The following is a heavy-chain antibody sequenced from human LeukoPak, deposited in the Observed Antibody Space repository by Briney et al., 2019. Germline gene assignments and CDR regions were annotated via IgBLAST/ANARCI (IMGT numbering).Heavy chain of an antibody. D-gene: IGHD3-10*01. CDR2: IYYSGST. V-gene: IGHV4-59*01. CDR1: GGSISSYY. Sequence: SETLSLTCNVSGGSISSYYWSWIRQPPGKGLEWIGYIYYSGSTNYNPSLKSRVTISVDTSKNQFSLKLSSVTAADTAVYYCARLTYGLGSYYKPKFDYWGQGTLVTVSS. CDR3: ARLTYGLGSYYKPKFDY. J-gene: IGHJ4*02.